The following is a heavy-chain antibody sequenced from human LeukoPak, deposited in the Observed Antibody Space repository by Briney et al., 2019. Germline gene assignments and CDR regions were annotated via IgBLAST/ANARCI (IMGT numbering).Heavy chain of an antibody. J-gene: IGHJ5*02. CDR2: IYYSGST. CDR3: ARHGTTGTNLIWFDP. CDR1: GGSISSYY. V-gene: IGHV4-59*01. Sequence: SETLSLTCTVSGGSISSYYWSWIRQPPGKGLEWIGYIYYSGSTNYNPSLKSRVSISIDTSKSQFSLKVSSVTAADTAVYYCARHGTTGTNLIWFDPGGQGTLVTVSS. D-gene: IGHD1-1*01.